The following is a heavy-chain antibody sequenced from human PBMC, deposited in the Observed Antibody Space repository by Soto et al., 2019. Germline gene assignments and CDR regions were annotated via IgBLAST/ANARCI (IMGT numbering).Heavy chain of an antibody. V-gene: IGHV1-69*13. D-gene: IGHD4-17*01. CDR3: ARERYRVYGDTVLNYYYYGMDV. Sequence: SVKVSCKASGGTFSSYAIDWVRQAPGQGLEWLGGIIPIYGTANYAQKFQGRVTITADESTRTAYMELSSLRSEDTAVYYCARERYRVYGDTVLNYYYYGMDVWGQGTTVTVSS. CDR1: GGTFSSYA. J-gene: IGHJ6*02. CDR2: IIPIYGTA.